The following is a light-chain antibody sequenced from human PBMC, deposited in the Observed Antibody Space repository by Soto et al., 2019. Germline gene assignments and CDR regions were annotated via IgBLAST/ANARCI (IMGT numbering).Light chain of an antibody. V-gene: IGKV1-5*03. CDR1: QNINRW. CDR3: LQYNVYPLT. Sequence: GDRVTITCRASQNINRWLAWYQQRPGKAPNLLIHKASTLEAGVPSRFSGSASGTEFTLTISSLQPDDFAAYFCLQYNVYPLTFGGGTKVEIK. J-gene: IGKJ4*01. CDR2: KAS.